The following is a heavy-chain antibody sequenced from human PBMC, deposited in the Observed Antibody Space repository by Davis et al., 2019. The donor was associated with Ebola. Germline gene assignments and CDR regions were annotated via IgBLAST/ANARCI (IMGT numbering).Heavy chain of an antibody. D-gene: IGHD6-19*01. Sequence: GESLKISCAASGFTFSSYSMNWVRQAPGKGLEWVSSISSSSSYIYYADSVKGRFTISRDNAKNSLYLQMNSLRAEDTAVYYCAREVSGYSSGWYSWYFDPWGRGTLVTVSS. CDR3: AREVSGYSSGWYSWYFDP. CDR1: GFTFSSYS. CDR2: ISSSSSYI. V-gene: IGHV3-21*01. J-gene: IGHJ2*01.